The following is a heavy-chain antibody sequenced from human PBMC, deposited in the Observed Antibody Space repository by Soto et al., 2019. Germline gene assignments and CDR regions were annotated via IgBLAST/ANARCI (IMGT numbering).Heavy chain of an antibody. CDR1: GLTFSSYG. V-gene: IGHV3-33*01. CDR2: IWYDGSNK. D-gene: IGHD6-6*01. J-gene: IGHJ4*02. Sequence: GGSLRLSCAASGLTFSSYGMHWVRQAPGKGLEWVAVIWYDGSNKYYADSVKGRFTISRDNSKNTLYLQMNSLRAEDTAVYYCARQIYSSSSGFDYWGQGTLVTVSS. CDR3: ARQIYSSSSGFDY.